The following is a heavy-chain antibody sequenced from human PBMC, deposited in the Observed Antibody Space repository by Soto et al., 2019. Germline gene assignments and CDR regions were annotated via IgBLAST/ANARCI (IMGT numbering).Heavy chain of an antibody. V-gene: IGHV4-39*01. D-gene: IGHD4-4*01. J-gene: IGHJ6*02. CDR1: GGSISSSSYY. Sequence: SETLSLTCTVSGGSISSSSYYWGWIRQPPGKGLEWIGSIYYSGSTYYNPSLKSRVTISVDTSKNQFSLKLSSVTAADTAVYYCARRKVLYSNYYYGMDVWGQGTTVTVS. CDR2: IYYSGST. CDR3: ARRKVLYSNYYYGMDV.